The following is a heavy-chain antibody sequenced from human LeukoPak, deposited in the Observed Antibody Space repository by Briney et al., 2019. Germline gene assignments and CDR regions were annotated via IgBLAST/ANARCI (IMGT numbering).Heavy chain of an antibody. Sequence: PGGSLRLSCAASGFTVSSYWMHWVRQVPGKGLVWVSRMNVKGSVTSYADFVKGRFTISRDIAKNTLYLQMNTLTAEDTAVYYCARDFGGNSDFWGQGTLVTVSS. V-gene: IGHV3-74*01. CDR1: GFTVSSYW. D-gene: IGHD4-23*01. CDR2: MNVKGSVT. CDR3: ARDFGGNSDF. J-gene: IGHJ4*02.